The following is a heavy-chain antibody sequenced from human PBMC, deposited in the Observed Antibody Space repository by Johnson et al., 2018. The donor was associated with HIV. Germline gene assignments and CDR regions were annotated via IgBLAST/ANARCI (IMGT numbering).Heavy chain of an antibody. CDR3: ARDRGPDATMVGDAFDI. D-gene: IGHD5-18*01. J-gene: IGHJ3*02. CDR1: GFTFSSYD. CDR2: IGTAGAT. Sequence: VQLVESGGGLVQPGGSLRLSCAASGFTFSSYDMHWVRQATGKGLEWVSAIGTAGATYYPGSVKGRFPISRENAKNSLYLQMNSLRAEDTAVYYCARDRGPDATMVGDAFDIWGQGTMVTVSS. V-gene: IGHV3-13*01.